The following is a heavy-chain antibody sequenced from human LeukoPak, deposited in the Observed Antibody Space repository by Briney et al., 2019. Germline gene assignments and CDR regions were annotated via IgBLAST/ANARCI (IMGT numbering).Heavy chain of an antibody. D-gene: IGHD3-10*01. CDR2: ISWDGVNT. J-gene: IGHJ3*02. CDR3: ARGFTGI. CDR1: GFTFDDYS. V-gene: IGHV3-43*01. Sequence: GGSLRLSCAASGFTFDDYSMHWARQGPGKGLEWVALISWDGVNTFYVDSVKGRFTISRDNAKNLVYLQMNSLRAEDTAVYYCARGFTGIWGQGTMVTVSS.